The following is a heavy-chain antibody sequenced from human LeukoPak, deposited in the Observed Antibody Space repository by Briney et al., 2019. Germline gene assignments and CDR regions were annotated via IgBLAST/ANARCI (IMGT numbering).Heavy chain of an antibody. V-gene: IGHV1-2*02. CDR3: ARIHCSSTSCYYFDY. J-gene: IGHJ4*02. CDR2: VNPDRGGT. CDR1: GYTFTAYY. Sequence: ASVKVSCEASGYTFTAYYMHWVRQAPGQGLEWVGWVNPDRGGTNYAQKFQGRVTMTRDTSINTAYMDLSRLTSDDTAVYYCARIHCSSTSCYYFDYWGQGTLVTVSS. D-gene: IGHD2-2*01.